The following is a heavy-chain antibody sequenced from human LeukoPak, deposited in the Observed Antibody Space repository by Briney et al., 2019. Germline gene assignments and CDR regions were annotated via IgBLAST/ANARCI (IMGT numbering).Heavy chain of an antibody. CDR3: AKSETMIVPFDY. CDR1: GFTFNNYA. D-gene: IGHD3-22*01. CDR2: ISGSGGST. V-gene: IGHV3-23*01. Sequence: GGSLRLSCAASGFTFNNYAMSWVRQAPGKGLEWVSAISGSGGSTYYADSVKGRFTVSRDNSKNTLYLQMNSLRAEDTAVYYCAKSETMIVPFDYWGQGTLVTVSS. J-gene: IGHJ4*02.